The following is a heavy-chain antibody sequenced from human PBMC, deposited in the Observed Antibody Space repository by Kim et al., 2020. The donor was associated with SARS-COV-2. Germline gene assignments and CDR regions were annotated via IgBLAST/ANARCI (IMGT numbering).Heavy chain of an antibody. Sequence: SETLSLTCTVSGGSISSGGYYWSWIRQHPGKGLEWIGYIYYSGSTYYNPSLKSRVTISVDTSKNQFSLKLSSVTAADTAVYYCARGVFGAFDIWGQGTMVTVSS. CDR1: GGSISSGGYY. V-gene: IGHV4-31*03. CDR3: ARGVFGAFDI. J-gene: IGHJ3*02. CDR2: IYYSGST. D-gene: IGHD3-10*01.